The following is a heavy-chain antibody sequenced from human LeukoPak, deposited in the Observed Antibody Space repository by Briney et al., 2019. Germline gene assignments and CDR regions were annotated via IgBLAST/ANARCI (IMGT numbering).Heavy chain of an antibody. CDR3: ARDPYRTYRSSFYDY. J-gene: IGHJ4*02. Sequence: PGGSLRLSCAASGFTVSSNYMSWVRQAPGKGLERVSVIYSGGSTYYADSVKGRFTISRHNSKNTLYLQMNSLRAEDTAVYYCARDPYRTYRSSFYDYWGQGILVTVSS. V-gene: IGHV3-53*04. CDR2: IYSGGST. CDR1: GFTVSSNY. D-gene: IGHD6-13*01.